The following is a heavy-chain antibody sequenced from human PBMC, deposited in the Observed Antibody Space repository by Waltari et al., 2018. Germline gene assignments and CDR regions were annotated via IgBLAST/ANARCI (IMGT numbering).Heavy chain of an antibody. D-gene: IGHD1-7*01. CDR3: AKVWKNYRTDY. CDR1: SGAISRGGYY. CDR2: IYYSGNT. V-gene: IGHV4-39*07. J-gene: IGHJ4*02. Sequence: QLQLQESGPGLVKPSETLPLTCTVSSGAISRGGYYWGWIRQPPGKGLEWMGSIYYSGNTYYNPSLKNRVTISVDTSKNQFSLKVTSVTAADTAVYYCAKVWKNYRTDYWGQGTLVTVSS.